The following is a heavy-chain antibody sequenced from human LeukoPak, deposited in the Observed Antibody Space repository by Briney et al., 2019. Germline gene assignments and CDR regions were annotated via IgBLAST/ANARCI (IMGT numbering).Heavy chain of an antibody. CDR1: GVSVSGYY. Sequence: SETLSLTCVVSGVSVSGYYWGWIRQPPGRGLEWIGYVYYSGSTNYNPSFKSRITISVDTSRNQFSLQLSSVTAADTAVYYCARIHRYCSGGACYVLDNWGQGTLGAVSS. V-gene: IGHV4-59*02. J-gene: IGHJ4*02. D-gene: IGHD2-15*01. CDR3: ARIHRYCSGGACYVLDN. CDR2: VYYSGST.